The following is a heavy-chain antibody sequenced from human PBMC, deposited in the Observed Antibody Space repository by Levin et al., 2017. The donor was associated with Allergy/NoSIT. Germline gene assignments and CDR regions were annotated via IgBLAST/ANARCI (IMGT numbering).Heavy chain of an antibody. J-gene: IGHJ1*01. CDR3: AKDYDSSGYDEYFQH. Sequence: PGESLKISCAASGFTFSSYGMHWVRQAPGKGLEWVAVISYDGSNKYYADSVKGRFTISRDNSKNTLYLQMNSLRAEDTAVYYCAKDYDSSGYDEYFQHWGQGTLVTVSS. D-gene: IGHD3-22*01. CDR2: ISYDGSNK. V-gene: IGHV3-30*18. CDR1: GFTFSSYG.